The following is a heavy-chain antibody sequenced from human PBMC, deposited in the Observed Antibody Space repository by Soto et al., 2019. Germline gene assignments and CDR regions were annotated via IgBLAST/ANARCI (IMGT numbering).Heavy chain of an antibody. CDR2: VNPNNGDT. CDR3: AKDRPRGTSGYFFNN. Sequence: ASVKVSCKASGYTFSNYDITWVRQATGQGTEWIGWVNPNNGDTGYAQKFQGRVTLTTDIPTTTAYQGLTSLRSEDTAIYYCAKDRPRGTSGYFFNNWGQGTPVTASA. CDR1: GYTFSNYD. V-gene: IGHV1-8*01. D-gene: IGHD5-18*01. J-gene: IGHJ4*02.